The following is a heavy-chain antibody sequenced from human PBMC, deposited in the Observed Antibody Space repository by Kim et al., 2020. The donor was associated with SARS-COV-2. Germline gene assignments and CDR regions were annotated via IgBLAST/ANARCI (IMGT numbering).Heavy chain of an antibody. Sequence: GGSLRLSCAASGFNFNIYSMNWVRQAPGRGLEWVSYITSSSSTIYYADSVKGRFTISRDNAKNSLDLQMNSLRDEDTAVYYCTRGLQWAFDFWGQGCLVTVSS. CDR3: TRGLQWAFDF. CDR1: GFNFNIYS. CDR2: ITSSSSTI. D-gene: IGHD2-8*01. J-gene: IGHJ4*02. V-gene: IGHV3-48*02.